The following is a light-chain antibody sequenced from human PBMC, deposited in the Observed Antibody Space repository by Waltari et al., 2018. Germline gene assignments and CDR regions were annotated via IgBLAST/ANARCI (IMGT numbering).Light chain of an antibody. CDR1: SSNIGNNY. CDR3: AAWDDSLSARV. V-gene: IGLV1-47*01. J-gene: IGLJ3*02. CDR2: RNN. Sequence: QSVLTQPPSASGTPGQRVTISCSGSSSNIGNNYAYWYQQLPGTAPKVLIYRNNQRPSGVPDRITGSKSGTSASLDISGLRSEDEADYYCAAWDDSLSARVFGGGTKLTVL.